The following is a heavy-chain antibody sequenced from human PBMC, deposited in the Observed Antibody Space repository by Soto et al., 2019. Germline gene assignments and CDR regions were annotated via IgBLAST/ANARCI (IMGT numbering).Heavy chain of an antibody. CDR3: ARGRRGAADNYWYFDL. J-gene: IGHJ2*01. V-gene: IGHV3-11*05. Sequence: QVQLVESGGGLVKPGGSLRLSCAASGFTFSDYYMSWIRQAPGKGLEWVSYISSSSSYTNYADSVKGRFTISRDNAKNSLYLQMNSLRAEDTAVYYCARGRRGAADNYWYFDLWGRGTLVTVSS. CDR1: GFTFSDYY. CDR2: ISSSSSYT. D-gene: IGHD6-13*01.